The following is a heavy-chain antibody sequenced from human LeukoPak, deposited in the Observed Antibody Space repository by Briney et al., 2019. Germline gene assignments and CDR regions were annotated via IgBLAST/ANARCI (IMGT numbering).Heavy chain of an antibody. V-gene: IGHV3-74*01. CDR1: GFIFSDFY. J-gene: IGHJ4*02. Sequence: GFLRLSCAASGFIFSDFYMDWVRQAPGKGLVWVSRISHDGIISYADSVKGRFTISRDNAKNTLILQMNSLRVEDTAVYYCARDWVYKIDYWGRGTLVAVSS. CDR2: ISHDGII. D-gene: IGHD5-24*01. CDR3: ARDWVYKIDY.